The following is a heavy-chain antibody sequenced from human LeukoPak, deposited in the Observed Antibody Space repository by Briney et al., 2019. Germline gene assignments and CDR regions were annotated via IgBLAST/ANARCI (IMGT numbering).Heavy chain of an antibody. CDR1: GFTFSSCA. D-gene: IGHD1-26*01. V-gene: IGHV3-23*01. CDR3: TKDPIFSGSYGVFDS. CDR2: IIDSGNSL. Sequence: GGSLRLSCAASGFTFSSCAMSWVRQAPGKGLEWVSTIIDSGNSLYYADSVEGRFTISRDNSKNTLYLQMNSLRAGDTAVYYCTKDPIFSGSYGVFDSWGQGTLVTVSS. J-gene: IGHJ4*02.